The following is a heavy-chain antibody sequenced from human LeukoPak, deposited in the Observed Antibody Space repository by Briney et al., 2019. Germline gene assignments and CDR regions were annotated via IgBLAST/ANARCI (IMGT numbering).Heavy chain of an antibody. J-gene: IGHJ5*02. V-gene: IGHV4-34*01. Sequence: SETLSLTCAVYGGSFSGYYWGWIRQPPGKGLQWIGEITHNGYTNYNPALKSRVTISIDTSKNEFSLKVSPVTAADMAIYYCAASGGSINWFDPWGQGTLVTVSS. D-gene: IGHD6-25*01. CDR2: ITHNGYT. CDR3: AASGGSINWFDP. CDR1: GGSFSGYY.